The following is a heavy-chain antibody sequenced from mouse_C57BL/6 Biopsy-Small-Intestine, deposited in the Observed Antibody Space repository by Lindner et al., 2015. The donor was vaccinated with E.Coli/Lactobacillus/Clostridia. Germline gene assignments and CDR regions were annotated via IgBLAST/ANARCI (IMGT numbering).Heavy chain of an antibody. J-gene: IGHJ1*03. CDR1: GFTFNTYA. CDR3: VRFYDDYYGGHFDV. V-gene: IGHV10-3*01. Sequence: VQLQESGGGLVQPKGSLKLSCAASGFTFNTYAVHWVRQAPGKGLEWVARIRSKSNNYATYYADSVKDRFTISRDDSQSMLFLQMNNLKPEDTAIFYCVRFYDDYYGGHFDVWGTGTTVTVSS. CDR2: IRSKSNNYAT. D-gene: IGHD2-3*01.